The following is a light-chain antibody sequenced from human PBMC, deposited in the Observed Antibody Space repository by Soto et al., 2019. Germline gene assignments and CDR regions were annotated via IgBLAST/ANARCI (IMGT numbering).Light chain of an antibody. J-gene: IGKJ3*01. CDR3: KQRGNWPLFS. CDR2: DAS. Sequence: EIVLTQSPATLSLSPGERATLSCRASETIARDLAWYQQKPGQAPRLLIYDASTRATGIPARFSGSGSGTDFTLTITNLEPEDFAVYYCKQRGNWPLFSFGPGTKVDI. CDR1: ETIARD. V-gene: IGKV3-11*01.